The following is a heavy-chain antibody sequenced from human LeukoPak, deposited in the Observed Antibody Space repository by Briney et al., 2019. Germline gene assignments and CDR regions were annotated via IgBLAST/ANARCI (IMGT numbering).Heavy chain of an antibody. CDR3: AKGGSWQRLVWVDY. V-gene: IGHV1-2*02. CDR2: INPNNGDT. CDR1: GYTFTGYY. J-gene: IGHJ4*02. D-gene: IGHD3-16*01. Sequence: ASVKVSCKASGYTFTGYYMHWVRQAPGQGPEWMGWINPNNGDTHYAQKFQGRVTMARDTSITTAYMELSRLTSDDTAVYFCAKGGSWQRLVWVDYWGQGTLVTVSS.